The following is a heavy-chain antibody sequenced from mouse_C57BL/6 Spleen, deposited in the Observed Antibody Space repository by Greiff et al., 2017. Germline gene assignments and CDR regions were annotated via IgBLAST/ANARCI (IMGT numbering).Heavy chain of an antibody. J-gene: IGHJ4*01. CDR2: IYPGDGDT. D-gene: IGHD2-10*02. CDR3: ARGGYGNYFYAMDD. CDR1: GYAFSSSW. V-gene: IGHV1-82*01. Sequence: QVQLKESGPELVKPGASVKISCKASGYAFSSSWMNWVKQRPGKGLEWIGRIYPGDGDTNYNGKFKGKATLTADKSSSTAYMQLSSLTSEDSAVYFCARGGYGNYFYAMDDWGQGTSVTVSS.